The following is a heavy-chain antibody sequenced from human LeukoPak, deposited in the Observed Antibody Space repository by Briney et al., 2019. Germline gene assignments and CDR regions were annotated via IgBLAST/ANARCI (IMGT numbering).Heavy chain of an antibody. D-gene: IGHD2-8*02. CDR3: ARDGGYTGGWTYGAGDY. CDR1: GFNFSAYV. V-gene: IGHV3-30*04. CDR2: ISNDGNEK. J-gene: IGHJ4*01. Sequence: GGSLRLSCAASGFNFSAYVMHWVRQAPGKGLECVAVISNDGNEKYYADSVKGRFSISRDNSRNTLYLQMSSLRTEDTAVYYCARDGGYTGGWTYGAGDYWGQGNLVTVSS.